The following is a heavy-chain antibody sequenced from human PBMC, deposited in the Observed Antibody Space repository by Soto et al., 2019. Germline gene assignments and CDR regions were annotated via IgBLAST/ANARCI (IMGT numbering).Heavy chain of an antibody. Sequence: PSVTLSLTCALYRRPFCGYYCCSIRKRRGRGMEWIWEIYRSGSTSYYRSLRSRVTISVDTSKNQFYLKLSSVTAADLAVYYCARFSYTRCFDYWDKGNLITVYS. CDR2: IYRSGST. D-gene: IGHD3-10*01. J-gene: IGHJ4*02. CDR1: RRPFCGYY. V-gene: IGHV4-34*01. CDR3: ARFSYTRCFDY.